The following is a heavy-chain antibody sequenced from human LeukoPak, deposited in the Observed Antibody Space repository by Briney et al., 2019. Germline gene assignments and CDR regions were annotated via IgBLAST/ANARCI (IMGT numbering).Heavy chain of an antibody. CDR2: TNPNTGYT. Sequence: ASVKVSCKASGYTFTSYDIIWVRQATGQGLEWMGWTNPNTGYTGYAHQFQGRITMTRNTAISTAYMDLSSLNSQDTAVYYCARSSAWAHFDNWGQGTLVSVSS. CDR3: ARSSAWAHFDN. J-gene: IGHJ4*02. V-gene: IGHV1-8*01. CDR1: GYTFTSYD. D-gene: IGHD2-15*01.